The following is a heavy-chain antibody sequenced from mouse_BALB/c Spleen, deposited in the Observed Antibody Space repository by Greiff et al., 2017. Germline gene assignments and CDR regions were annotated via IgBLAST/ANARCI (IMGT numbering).Heavy chain of an antibody. J-gene: IGHJ4*01. Sequence: EVQGVESGGGLVQPKGSLKLSCAASGFTFNTYAMNWVRQAPGKGLEWVARIRSKSNNYATYYADSVKDRFTISRDDSQSMLYLQMNNLKTEDTAMYYCVRSGGMDYWGQGTSVTVSS. CDR1: GFTFNTYA. CDR2: IRSKSNNYAT. CDR3: VRSGGMDY. V-gene: IGHV10-1*02.